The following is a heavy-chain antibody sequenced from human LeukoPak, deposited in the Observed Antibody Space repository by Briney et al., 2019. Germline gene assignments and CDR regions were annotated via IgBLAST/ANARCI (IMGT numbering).Heavy chain of an antibody. D-gene: IGHD3-9*01. J-gene: IGHJ4*02. Sequence: GGSLRLSCAASGFTFRTYSMNWVRQAPGKGLEWVSYISTSSSTIYYADSVKGRFTISRGNAENSLYLQMNSLRVEDTAVYYCARDYTRDVYNIWGQGTLVTVSS. CDR1: GFTFRTYS. CDR2: ISTSSSTI. CDR3: ARDYTRDVYNI. V-gene: IGHV3-48*01.